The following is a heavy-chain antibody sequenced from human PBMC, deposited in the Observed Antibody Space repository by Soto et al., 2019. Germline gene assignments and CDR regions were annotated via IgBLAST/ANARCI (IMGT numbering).Heavy chain of an antibody. CDR2: VHYSGST. CDR1: GGSMRYYY. Sequence: QVQLQESGPGLVKPSEALSLTCTVSGGSMRYYYWTWIRQSPGKGLEWIGYVHYSGSTSYNLALRGRVTISADTSKNRFSLNLTPVSAADTAVYYCARDRRGPPNGDYAMDVWGQGTTVTVSS. V-gene: IGHV4-59*01. J-gene: IGHJ6*02. D-gene: IGHD4-17*01. CDR3: ARDRRGPPNGDYAMDV.